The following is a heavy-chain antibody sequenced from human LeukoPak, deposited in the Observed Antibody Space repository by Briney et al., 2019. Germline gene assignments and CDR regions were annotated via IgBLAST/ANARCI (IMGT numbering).Heavy chain of an antibody. CDR2: IYSGGST. Sequence: PGGSLRLSCAASGFTVSSNYMSWVRQAPGKGLEWVSVIYSGGSTYYADSVKGRFTISRDNSKNTLYLQMNSLRAEDTAVYYCAKDSGLNYYGSGSYAFDIWGQGTMVTVSS. CDR3: AKDSGLNYYGSGSYAFDI. J-gene: IGHJ3*02. V-gene: IGHV3-53*01. D-gene: IGHD3-10*01. CDR1: GFTVSSNY.